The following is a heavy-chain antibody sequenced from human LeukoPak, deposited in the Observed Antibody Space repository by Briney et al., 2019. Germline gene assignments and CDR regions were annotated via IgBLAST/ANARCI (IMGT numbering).Heavy chain of an antibody. CDR2: IYHSGST. V-gene: IGHV4-38-2*02. CDR3: ARGHNWFDP. J-gene: IGHJ5*02. CDR1: GYSISSGYY. Sequence: PSETLSLTCTVSGYSISSGYYWGWIRQPPGEGLEWIGSIYHSGSTYYNPSLKSRVTISVDTSKNQFSLKLSSVTAADTAVYYCARGHNWFDPWGQGTLDTVSS.